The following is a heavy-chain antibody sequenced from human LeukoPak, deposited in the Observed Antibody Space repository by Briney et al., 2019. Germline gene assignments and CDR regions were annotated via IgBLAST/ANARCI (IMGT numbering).Heavy chain of an antibody. J-gene: IGHJ4*02. V-gene: IGHV3-74*01. Sequence: GGSLRLSCAASGFAFSTYWMHWVRQVPGKGLVWVSRIRTDGTNTGYADSVKGRFTISRDNAKNTLYLQMNRLRAEDTAVYYCARDFRPLADTVFDPFDYWGQGTLVTVSS. CDR2: IRTDGTNT. CDR3: ARDFRPLADTVFDPFDY. CDR1: GFAFSTYW. D-gene: IGHD5-18*01.